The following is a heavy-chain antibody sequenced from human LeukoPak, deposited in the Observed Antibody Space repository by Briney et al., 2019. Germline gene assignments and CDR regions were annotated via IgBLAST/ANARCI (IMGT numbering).Heavy chain of an antibody. V-gene: IGHV3-53*01. CDR3: ARDKGKLWSDYYYYYYMDV. Sequence: VGSLRLSCAASGFTVSSNYMSWVRQAPGKGLEWVSVIYSGGSTYYADSVKGRFTISRDNSKNTLYLQMNSLRAEDTAVYYCARDKGKLWSDYYYYYYMDVWGKGTTVTVSS. J-gene: IGHJ6*03. CDR1: GFTVSSNY. D-gene: IGHD5-18*01. CDR2: IYSGGST.